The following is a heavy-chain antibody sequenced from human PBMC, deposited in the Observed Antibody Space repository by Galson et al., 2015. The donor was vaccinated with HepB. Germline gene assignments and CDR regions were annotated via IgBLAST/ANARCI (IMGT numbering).Heavy chain of an antibody. CDR2: IGSSGTI. CDR3: AVNMRRGTSDY. J-gene: IGHJ4*02. V-gene: IGHV3-23*01. D-gene: IGHD1-1*01. CDR1: GFTISDYG. Sequence: SLRLSCAASGFTISDYGIDWVRLPPGKGLEWVSRIGSSGTIYYTDSVKGRFTISRDNSKNTVYLQMDSLSAEDTAQYYCAVNMRRGTSDYWGQGTLVTVSS.